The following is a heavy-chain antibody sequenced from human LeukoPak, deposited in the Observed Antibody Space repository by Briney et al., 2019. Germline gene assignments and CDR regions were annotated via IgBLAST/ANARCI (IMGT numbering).Heavy chain of an antibody. CDR1: GFTFSSYW. CDR3: VKDNPLDY. CDR2: IKSGGGYT. D-gene: IGHD1-14*01. V-gene: IGHV3-74*01. J-gene: IGHJ4*02. Sequence: GGSLRLSCAASGFTFSSYWMHWVRQAPGKGLVLVSRIKSGGGYTNYADSVKGRYTISRDNSKNTLYLHINSLRAGDTGVFYCVKDNPLDYWGQGTLVIVSS.